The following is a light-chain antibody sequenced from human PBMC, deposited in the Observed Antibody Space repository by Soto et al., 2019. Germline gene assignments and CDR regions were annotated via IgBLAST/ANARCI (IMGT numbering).Light chain of an antibody. V-gene: IGKV3-20*01. J-gene: IGKJ1*01. CDR2: GAS. CDR3: QHYGSPPRWT. CDR1: QRVSSNC. Sequence: EFVLTQSPDTLSLSPGERATLSCRASQRVSSNCLAWYQQKPGQPPRLLIYGASSRATGIPDRFGGSGSGTDFTLTISRLEPEDFVVYYCQHYGSPPRWTFGQGTKVDIK.